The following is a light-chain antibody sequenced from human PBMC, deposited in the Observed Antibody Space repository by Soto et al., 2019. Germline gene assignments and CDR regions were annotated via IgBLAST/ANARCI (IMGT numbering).Light chain of an antibody. CDR2: GNS. V-gene: IGLV1-40*01. CDR1: SSNIGAGYD. Sequence: QSVLTRPPSVSGAPGQRVTSAGTGSSSNIGAGYDVHWYQQLPGTAPKLLIYGNSNRPSGVPDRFSGSKSGTSASLAITGLQAEDEADYYCQSYDSSLSGYVFGTGTKVTVL. J-gene: IGLJ1*01. CDR3: QSYDSSLSGYV.